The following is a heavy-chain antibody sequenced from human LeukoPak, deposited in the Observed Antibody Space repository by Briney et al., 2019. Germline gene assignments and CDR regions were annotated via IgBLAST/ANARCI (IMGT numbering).Heavy chain of an antibody. CDR2: IIPIFGTA. V-gene: IGHV1-69*05. D-gene: IGHD3-22*01. CDR1: GGTFSSYA. CDR3: ARGSLGLYYYDSSGYVHFDY. Sequence: ASVKVSCKXSGGTFSSYAISWVRQAPGQGLEWMGMIIPIFGTANYAQKFQGRVTITTDESTSTAYMELSSLRSEDTAVYYCARGSLGLYYYDSSGYVHFDYWGQGTLVTVSS. J-gene: IGHJ4*02.